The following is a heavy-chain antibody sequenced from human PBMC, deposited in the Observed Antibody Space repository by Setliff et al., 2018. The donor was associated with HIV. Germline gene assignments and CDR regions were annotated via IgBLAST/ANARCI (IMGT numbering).Heavy chain of an antibody. J-gene: IGHJ4*02. D-gene: IGHD3-3*01. CDR2: IGGDGSRI. Sequence: HGGSLRLSCAASGFTFSTYLMHWVRQVPGKGLVWVSRIGGDGSRISYADPVKGRFTISRDNAKNTLYLQMNSLRAEDTAVYYCARDLKWVLFDYWGQGSLVTVSS. V-gene: IGHV3-74*01. CDR1: GFTFSTYL. CDR3: ARDLKWVLFDY.